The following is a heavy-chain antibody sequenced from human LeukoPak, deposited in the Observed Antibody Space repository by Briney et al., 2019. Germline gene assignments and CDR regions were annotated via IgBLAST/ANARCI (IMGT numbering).Heavy chain of an antibody. Sequence: PGGSLRLSCAASGFTFSSYSMNWVRQAPGKGLEWVSSISSSSYIYYADSVKGRFTISRDNAKNSLYLQMNSLRAEDTAVYYCARSSYYYGSGRGDYWGQGALVTVSS. V-gene: IGHV3-21*01. D-gene: IGHD3-10*01. CDR1: GFTFSSYS. J-gene: IGHJ4*02. CDR3: ARSSYYYGSGRGDY. CDR2: ISSSSYI.